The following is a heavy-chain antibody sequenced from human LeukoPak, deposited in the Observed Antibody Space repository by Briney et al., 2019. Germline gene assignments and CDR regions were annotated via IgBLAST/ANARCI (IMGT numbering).Heavy chain of an antibody. CDR2: ISGSGRTT. CDR1: GFTFSNHA. CDR3: AKDVGVKRYFDY. Sequence: RSGGSLRLSWAVSGFTFSNHAMSWGRQAPGKRLQWVSVISGSGRTTEYADSVKGRFTISRDNSKNTLSLQMNSLRVEDTAIYYCAKDVGVKRYFDYWGPGTLITVSS. D-gene: IGHD3-16*01. V-gene: IGHV3-23*01. J-gene: IGHJ4*02.